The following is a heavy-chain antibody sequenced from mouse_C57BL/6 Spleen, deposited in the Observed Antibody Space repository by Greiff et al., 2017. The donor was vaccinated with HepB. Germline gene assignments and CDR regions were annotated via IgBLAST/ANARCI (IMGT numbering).Heavy chain of an antibody. J-gene: IGHJ4*01. CDR3: ARSENGYYLYAMDY. CDR1: GYAFSSYW. V-gene: IGHV1-80*01. Sequence: QVQLKQSGAELVKPGASVKISCKASGYAFSSYWMNWVKQRPGKGLEWIGQIYPGDGDTNYNGKFKGKATLTADKSSSTAYMQLSSLTSEDSAVYFCARSENGYYLYAMDYWGQGTSVTVSS. D-gene: IGHD2-3*01. CDR2: IYPGDGDT.